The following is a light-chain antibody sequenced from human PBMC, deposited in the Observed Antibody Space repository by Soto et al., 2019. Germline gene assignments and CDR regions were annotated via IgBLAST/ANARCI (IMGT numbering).Light chain of an antibody. J-gene: IGKJ4*01. CDR1: QSISSY. CDR2: AAS. Sequence: DIQMTQPPSSLSASVGDRVTITCRASQSISSYLNWYQQKPGKAPKLLIYAASSLQSGVPSRFSGSGSGTDFTLTISSLQPEDSETYYCQHSYSTPGTFGGGTKVDIK. CDR3: QHSYSTPGT. V-gene: IGKV1-39*01.